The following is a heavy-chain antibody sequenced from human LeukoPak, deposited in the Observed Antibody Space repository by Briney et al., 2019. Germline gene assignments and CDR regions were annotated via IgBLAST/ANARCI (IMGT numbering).Heavy chain of an antibody. Sequence: GGSLRLSCAASGFTFSSYAMHWVRQAPGKGLEYVSAIGSNGGSTYYANSVKGRFTISRDNSKNTLCLQMGSLRAEDMAVYYCARVVDYGDQRGAFDIWGQGTMVTVSS. CDR3: ARVVDYGDQRGAFDI. V-gene: IGHV3-64*01. D-gene: IGHD4-17*01. CDR2: IGSNGGST. CDR1: GFTFSSYA. J-gene: IGHJ3*02.